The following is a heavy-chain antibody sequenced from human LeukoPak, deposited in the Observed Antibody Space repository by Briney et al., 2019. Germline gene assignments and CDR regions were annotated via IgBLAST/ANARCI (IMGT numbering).Heavy chain of an antibody. CDR1: GVSVSDGRYY. Sequence: SETLSLTCSVSGVSVSDGRYYWTWIRQHQGKGLEWIGYKYYSGSAKYNPSLKSRLTISIDTSKNQFSLHLSSVTAADTATYYCATPYCSTISCLDVFNMWGQGTRVTVSS. J-gene: IGHJ3*02. CDR3: ATPYCSTISCLDVFNM. CDR2: KYYSGSA. D-gene: IGHD2-2*01. V-gene: IGHV4-31*03.